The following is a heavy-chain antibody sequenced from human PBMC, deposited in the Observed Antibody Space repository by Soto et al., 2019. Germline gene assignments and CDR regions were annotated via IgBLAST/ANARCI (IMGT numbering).Heavy chain of an antibody. J-gene: IGHJ6*02. CDR2: INGDGSTT. Sequence: EVQLVESGGGLVQPGGSLRLSCAASGFTFSRYWMHWVRQAPGKGLVWVSRINGDGSTTSYADSVRGRFTISRDNAKNTVVLQMNSLRAEDTAVYYCARSGIYYGMDVWGQGTTVTVSS. V-gene: IGHV3-74*01. CDR3: ARSGIYYGMDV. CDR1: GFTFSRYW.